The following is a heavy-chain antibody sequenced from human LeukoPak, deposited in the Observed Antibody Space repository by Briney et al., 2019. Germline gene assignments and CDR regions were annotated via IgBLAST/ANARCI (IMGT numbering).Heavy chain of an antibody. Sequence: ASVKVSCKASGYTFTSYYMHWVRQAPGQGLEWMGIINPSGGSTSYAQKFQGRVTMTRYTSTSTVYLELRSLRSEDTAVYYCTTGSYFDWLFPLYYWGQGTLVTVSS. V-gene: IGHV1-46*01. J-gene: IGHJ4*02. D-gene: IGHD3-9*01. CDR2: INPSGGST. CDR3: TTGSYFDWLFPLYY. CDR1: GYTFTSYY.